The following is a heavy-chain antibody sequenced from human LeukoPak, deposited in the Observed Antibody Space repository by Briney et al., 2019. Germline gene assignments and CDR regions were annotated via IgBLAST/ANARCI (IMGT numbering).Heavy chain of an antibody. D-gene: IGHD3-22*01. CDR1: GFTFSSYA. V-gene: IGHV3-23*01. Sequence: PGGSLRLSCAASGFTFSSYAMSWVRQAPGKGLEWVSAISGSGGSTYYADSVKGRFTISRDNSKNTLYLQMNSLRAEDTAVYSCAKDSSGYYYEAHFDYWGQGTLVTVSS. J-gene: IGHJ4*02. CDR3: AKDSSGYYYEAHFDY. CDR2: ISGSGGST.